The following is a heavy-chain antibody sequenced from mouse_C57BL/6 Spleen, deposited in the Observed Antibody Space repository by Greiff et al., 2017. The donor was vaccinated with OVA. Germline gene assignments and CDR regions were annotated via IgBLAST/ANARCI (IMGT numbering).Heavy chain of an antibody. CDR2: INPNNGGT. CDR3: ARGAGSSPHYAMDY. V-gene: IGHV1-18*01. Sequence: VQLQQSGPELVKPGASVKIPCKASGYTFTDYNMDWVKQSHGKSLEWIGDINPNNGGTIYNQKFKGKATLTVDKSSSTAYMELRSLTSEDTAVYYCARGAGSSPHYAMDYGGQGTSVTVSS. J-gene: IGHJ4*01. D-gene: IGHD1-1*01. CDR1: GYTFTDYN.